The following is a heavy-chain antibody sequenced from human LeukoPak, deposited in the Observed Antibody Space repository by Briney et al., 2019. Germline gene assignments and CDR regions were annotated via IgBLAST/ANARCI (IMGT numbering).Heavy chain of an antibody. CDR2: IRYDGSNK. J-gene: IGHJ4*02. CDR1: GFTFSSYG. D-gene: IGHD1-26*01. Sequence: GGSLRLSCAASGFTFSSYGMYWVRQAPGKGLEWVAFIRYDGSNKYYADSVKGRFTISRDNSKNTLYLQMNSLRAEDTAVYYCARGEEWELRPADFDYWGQGTLVTVSS. V-gene: IGHV3-30*02. CDR3: ARGEEWELRPADFDY.